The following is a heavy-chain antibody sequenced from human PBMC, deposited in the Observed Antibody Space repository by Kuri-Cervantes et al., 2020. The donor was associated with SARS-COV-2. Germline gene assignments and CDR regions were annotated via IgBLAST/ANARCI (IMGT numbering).Heavy chain of an antibody. CDR1: GFTFSSFP. J-gene: IGHJ4*02. Sequence: GESLKISCAASGFTFSSFPMSWVRQAPGKGLEWVSGISGSGANTYYADSVKGWFTISRDNSKSTLYLQMNSLRAEDTAVYYCVKDSRVYYFDYWGQGTLVTVSS. CDR3: VKDSRVYYFDY. CDR2: ISGSGANT. D-gene: IGHD2/OR15-2a*01. V-gene: IGHV3-23*01.